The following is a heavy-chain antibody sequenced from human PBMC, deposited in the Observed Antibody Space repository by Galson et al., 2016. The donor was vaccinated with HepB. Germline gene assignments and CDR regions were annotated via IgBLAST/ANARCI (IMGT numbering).Heavy chain of an antibody. J-gene: IGHJ6*02. CDR1: GFTFNNYN. CDR3: ARKGSSGWFYYYGMAV. Sequence: SLRLSCAASGFTFNNYNMNWVRQAPGKGLEWISYIHSGGTTVYSADSVKGRFTISRDNAKNFLYLQMNGLRDEDTAVYYCARKGSSGWFYYYGMAVWGQGTTVTVSS. D-gene: IGHD6-19*01. CDR2: IHSGGTTV. V-gene: IGHV3-48*02.